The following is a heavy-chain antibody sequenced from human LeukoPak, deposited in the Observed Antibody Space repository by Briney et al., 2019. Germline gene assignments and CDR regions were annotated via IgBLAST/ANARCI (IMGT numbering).Heavy chain of an antibody. Sequence: SETLSLTCTVSGVSSSSSYWSWIRQPPGKGLEWIGEINHSGSTNYNPSLKSRVTISVDTSKNQFSLKLSSVTAADTAVYYCARGLVSDSSLTSDAFDIWGQGTMVTVSS. D-gene: IGHD6-13*01. CDR1: GVSSSSSY. CDR2: INHSGST. CDR3: ARGLVSDSSLTSDAFDI. J-gene: IGHJ3*02. V-gene: IGHV4-34*01.